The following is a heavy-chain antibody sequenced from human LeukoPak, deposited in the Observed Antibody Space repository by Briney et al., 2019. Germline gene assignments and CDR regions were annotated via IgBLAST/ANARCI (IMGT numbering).Heavy chain of an antibody. Sequence: SETLSLTCGVSGYSISSGYYWGWIRQPPGKGLEWIGSIYHSGSTYYNPSLKSRVTISVDTSKNQFSLKLSSVTAADTAVYYCARRGSGLVVAATPWFDPWGQGTLVTVSS. CDR3: ARRGSGLVVAATPWFDP. CDR2: IYHSGST. V-gene: IGHV4-38-2*01. D-gene: IGHD2-15*01. J-gene: IGHJ5*02. CDR1: GYSISSGYY.